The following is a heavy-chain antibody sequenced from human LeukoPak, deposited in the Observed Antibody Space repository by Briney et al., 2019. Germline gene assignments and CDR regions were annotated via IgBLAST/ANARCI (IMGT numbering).Heavy chain of an antibody. V-gene: IGHV1-18*04. Sequence: ASVKVSCKASGYTFTSYGISWVRQATGQGLEWMGWISAYNGNTNYAQKLQGRVTMTTDTSTSTAYMELRSLRSDDTAVYYCARVDYGDYNFDYWGQGTLVTVSS. J-gene: IGHJ4*02. CDR3: ARVDYGDYNFDY. CDR2: ISAYNGNT. D-gene: IGHD4-17*01. CDR1: GYTFTSYG.